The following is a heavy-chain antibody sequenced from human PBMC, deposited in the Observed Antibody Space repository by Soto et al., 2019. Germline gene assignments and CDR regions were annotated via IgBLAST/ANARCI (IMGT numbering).Heavy chain of an antibody. V-gene: IGHV4-34*01. CDR3: ASLYGSRGPFDY. J-gene: IGHJ4*02. CDR2: IKHRGST. Sequence: QVQLQQWGAGLLKPSETLSLTCAVYGGSFSGYYWSWIRQPPGKGLEWIGEIKHRGSTNYNPSLKRRVXXXVXTSETQVSLKLSSVTAADTAVYYCASLYGSRGPFDYWGQGTLVTVSS. CDR1: GGSFSGYY. D-gene: IGHD6-13*01.